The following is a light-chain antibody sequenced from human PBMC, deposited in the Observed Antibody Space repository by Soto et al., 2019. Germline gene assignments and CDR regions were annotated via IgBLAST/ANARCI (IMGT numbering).Light chain of an antibody. J-gene: IGLJ1*01. CDR2: GNT. CDR1: SSNIGAGYD. Sequence: QAVVTQPPSVSGAPGQRVTISCTGGSSNIGAGYDVHWYQQLPGTPPKLLIFGNTKRPSGVPDRFSGSKSGTSASLAITGLQAEDEADYYCQSYDSSLSGFYVFGTGTKLTVL. CDR3: QSYDSSLSGFYV. V-gene: IGLV1-40*01.